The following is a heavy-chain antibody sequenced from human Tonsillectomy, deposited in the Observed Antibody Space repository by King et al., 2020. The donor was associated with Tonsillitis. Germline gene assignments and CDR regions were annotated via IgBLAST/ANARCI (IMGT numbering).Heavy chain of an antibody. CDR3: AKQKGPAAGIDY. CDR1: GFTFSTYA. CDR2: IDSGGSST. Sequence: EVQLVESGGGLVQPGGSLKLSCTASGFTFSTYAMSWVRQAPGKGLEWVSVIDSGGSSTHYSDSVKGRFTISRDNSKNTLYLQMNSLRTEDTAVYYCAKQKGPAAGIDYWGQGTLVTVSS. V-gene: IGHV3-23*03. D-gene: IGHD6-13*01. J-gene: IGHJ4*02.